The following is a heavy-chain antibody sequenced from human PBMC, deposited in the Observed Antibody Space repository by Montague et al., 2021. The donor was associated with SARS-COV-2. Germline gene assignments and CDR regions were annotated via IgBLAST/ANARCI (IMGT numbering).Heavy chain of an antibody. J-gene: IGHJ4*02. CDR2: MYYSGST. CDR3: ARVSLAAAATRSDY. D-gene: IGHD6-13*01. V-gene: IGHV4-61*08. Sequence: ETLSLTCTVSGGSVSSGGYYWSWIRQPPGKGLEWIGYMYYSGSTNYNPSLKSRVTISLDTSKNQFSLKLTSVTAADTAVYYCARVSLAAAATRSDYWGQGTLVTVSS. CDR1: GGSVSSGGYY.